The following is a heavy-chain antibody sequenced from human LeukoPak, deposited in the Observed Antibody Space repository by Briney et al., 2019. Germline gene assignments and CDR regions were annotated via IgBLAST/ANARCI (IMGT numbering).Heavy chain of an antibody. J-gene: IGHJ5*02. V-gene: IGHV3-30*02. CDR2: IRNDGNYK. CDR1: GFAFSTYG. CDR3: AEGPSSSGWYNWFDP. Sequence: GGSLRLSCAASGFAFSTYGMHWVRQAPGKGLEWVAFIRNDGNYKYYADSVKGRFTISRDNSKNTLYLQMNSLRAEDTAVYSCAEGPSSSGWYNWFDPWGQGTLVTVSS. D-gene: IGHD6-19*01.